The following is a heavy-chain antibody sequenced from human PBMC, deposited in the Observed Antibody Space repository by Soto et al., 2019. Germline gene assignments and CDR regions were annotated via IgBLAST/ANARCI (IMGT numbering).Heavy chain of an antibody. D-gene: IGHD5-18*01. CDR3: AQGSRWILFDQLDN. Sequence: EVQLLESGGGLIQPGGSLRLSCAASGFTFSNYAMTWVRQAPGKGLEWVAGITGSGGRTYYADSVEGRFTISRDNSKNMLYLQMNSPRPDDTAVYYCAQGSRWILFDQLDNWGQGTLVTVSS. CDR2: ITGSGGRT. V-gene: IGHV3-23*01. CDR1: GFTFSNYA. J-gene: IGHJ4*02.